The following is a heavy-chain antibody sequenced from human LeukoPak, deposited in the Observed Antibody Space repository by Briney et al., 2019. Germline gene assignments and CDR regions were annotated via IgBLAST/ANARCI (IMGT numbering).Heavy chain of an antibody. CDR3: ARDENSNRYYYYGMDV. D-gene: IGHD4-11*01. CDR1: GFTFSNYW. V-gene: IGHV3-7*01. J-gene: IGHJ6*02. Sequence: GGSLRLSCAASGFTFSNYWMSWVRQAPGKGLEWVANIKQDGSEKYYVDSVKGRFTISRDNAKNSLYLQMNSLRAEDTAVYYCARDENSNRYYYYGMDVWGQGTTVTVSS. CDR2: IKQDGSEK.